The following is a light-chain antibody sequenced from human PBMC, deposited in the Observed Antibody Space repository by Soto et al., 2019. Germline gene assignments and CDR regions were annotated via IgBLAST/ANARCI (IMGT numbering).Light chain of an antibody. Sequence: TVITQSPATLSVSPVVRATLSCRASQSVSSNLAWYQQKPGQAPRLLIYGASTRATGIPARFRGGGSGTEFTLTISSLQSEDSAVYYCQQYHKWPPITFGQGTGLEI. CDR2: GAS. J-gene: IGKJ5*01. CDR3: QQYHKWPPIT. V-gene: IGKV3-15*01. CDR1: QSVSSN.